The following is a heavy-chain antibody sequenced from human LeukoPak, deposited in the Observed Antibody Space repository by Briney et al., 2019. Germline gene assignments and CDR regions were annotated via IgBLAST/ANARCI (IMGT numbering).Heavy chain of an antibody. CDR3: ARFNGSGSSFDY. CDR1: GFTFSSYS. D-gene: IGHD3-10*01. CDR2: ISSSSSYI. V-gene: IGHV3-21*01. J-gene: IGHJ4*02. Sequence: GGSLRLSCAASGFTFSSYSMNWVHQAPGKGLEWVSSISSSSSYIYYADSVKGRFTISRDNAKNSLYLQMNSLRAEDTAVYYCARFNGSGSSFDYWGQGTLVTVSS.